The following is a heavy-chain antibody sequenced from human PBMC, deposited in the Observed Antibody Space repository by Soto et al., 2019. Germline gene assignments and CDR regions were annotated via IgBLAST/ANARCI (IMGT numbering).Heavy chain of an antibody. CDR1: GGSISSGCYY. Sequence: SETLSLTCTVSGGSISSGCYYWGWIRQHPGKGLEGTGYIYYSGSTYYNPSLKSRVTISVDTSKNQFSLKLSSVTAADTAVYYCARDLRVMDNSGYDYHYYYGMDVWGQGTTVTVSS. J-gene: IGHJ6*02. CDR3: ARDLRVMDNSGYDYHYYYGMDV. CDR2: IYYSGST. D-gene: IGHD5-12*01. V-gene: IGHV4-31*03.